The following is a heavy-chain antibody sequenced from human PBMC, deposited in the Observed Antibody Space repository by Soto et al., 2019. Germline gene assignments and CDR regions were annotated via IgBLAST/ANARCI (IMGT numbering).Heavy chain of an antibody. V-gene: IGHV1-8*01. CDR1: GYSFTSLD. CDR3: ARGVSAGVDY. CDR2: MQPSTGRT. Sequence: QVQLVQSGAEVREPGASVKVSCKASGYSFTSLDINWVRQTAGQGLEWMGWMQPSTGRTGYAQKFQGRVTMTRDTSINTAYMELPTLTSDDTAFYYCARGVSAGVDYWGQGTLVTVPS. D-gene: IGHD1-26*01. J-gene: IGHJ4*02.